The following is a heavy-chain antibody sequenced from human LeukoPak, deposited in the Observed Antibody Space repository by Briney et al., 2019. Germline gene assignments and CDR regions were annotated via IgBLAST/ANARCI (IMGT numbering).Heavy chain of an antibody. CDR3: ARGVVVVPAATRWFDP. CDR1: GITFSNYE. CDR2: ISSSGSTI. D-gene: IGHD2-2*01. J-gene: IGHJ5*02. V-gene: IGHV3-48*03. Sequence: GGSLRLSCAASGITFSNYEMNWVRQAPGGGLEWVSYISSSGSTIYYADSVKGRFTISRDNAKNSLYLQMSSLRAEDTAVYYCARGVVVVPAATRWFDPWGQGTLVTVSS.